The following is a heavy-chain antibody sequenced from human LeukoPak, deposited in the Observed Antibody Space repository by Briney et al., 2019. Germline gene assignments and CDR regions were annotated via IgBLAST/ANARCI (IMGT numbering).Heavy chain of an antibody. CDR3: ASLSGGRHPNDY. CDR1: GYTFTSYD. V-gene: IGHV1-8*01. Sequence: GASVKVSCKASGYTFTSYDINWVRQATGQGLEWMGWMNPNSGNTGYAQKFQGRVTMTRNTSISTAYMELSSLRSEDTAVYYCASLSGGRHPNDYWGQGTLVTVSS. CDR2: MNPNSGNT. D-gene: IGHD2-15*01. J-gene: IGHJ4*02.